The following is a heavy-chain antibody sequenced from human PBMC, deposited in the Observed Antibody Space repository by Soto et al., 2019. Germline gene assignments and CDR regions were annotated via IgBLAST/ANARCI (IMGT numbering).Heavy chain of an antibody. CDR1: GGSISSGGYS. D-gene: IGHD2-15*01. Sequence: TMSLTCAVSGGSISSGGYSWSWIRQPPGKGLEWIGYIYHSGSTYYNPSLKSRVTISVDRSKNQFSLKLSSVTAADTAVYYCARGQVVAAQHWGQGTLVTVSS. J-gene: IGHJ4*02. CDR3: ARGQVVAAQH. CDR2: IYHSGST. V-gene: IGHV4-30-2*01.